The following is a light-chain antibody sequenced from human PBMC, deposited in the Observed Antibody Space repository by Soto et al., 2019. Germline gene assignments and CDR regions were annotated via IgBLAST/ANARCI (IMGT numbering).Light chain of an antibody. CDR2: GAS. CDR1: QTVGSDY. V-gene: IGKV3-20*01. Sequence: EIVLTQSPGTLSLSPGESATLSCRASQTVGSDYLAWYQQRPGQAPRLLTYGASSRATGIPDRFSGSGSGTDFTLTIGRLEPEDFAMYFCQQYRTSAQTFGQGTKVEIK. CDR3: QQYRTSAQT. J-gene: IGKJ1*01.